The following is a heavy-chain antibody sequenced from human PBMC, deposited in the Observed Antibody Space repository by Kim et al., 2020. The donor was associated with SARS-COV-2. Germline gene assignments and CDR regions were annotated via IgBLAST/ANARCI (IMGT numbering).Heavy chain of an antibody. J-gene: IGHJ3*02. D-gene: IGHD3-22*01. Sequence: GGSLRLSCAASGFTFSSYSMNWVRQAPGKGLEWVSSISSSSSYIYYADSVKGRFTISRDNAKNSLYLQMNSLRAEDTAVYYCARGDSSGYYFYAFDIWGQGTMVTVSS. CDR1: GFTFSSYS. CDR3: ARGDSSGYYFYAFDI. V-gene: IGHV3-21*01. CDR2: ISSSSSYI.